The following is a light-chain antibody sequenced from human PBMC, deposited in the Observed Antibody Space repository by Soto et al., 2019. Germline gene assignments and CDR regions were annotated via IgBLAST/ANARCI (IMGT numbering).Light chain of an antibody. J-gene: IGLJ2*01. CDR1: SNDVGGYNY. V-gene: IGLV2-8*01. Sequence: QSALTQPPSASGSPGQSVTISCTGTSNDVGGYNYVSWYQQHPGTAPKLMIYEVSKRPSGVPDRFSGSKSDNTASLTVSGLQADDEADYYCSSYAGSNIVFGGGTKLTVL. CDR2: EVS. CDR3: SSYAGSNIV.